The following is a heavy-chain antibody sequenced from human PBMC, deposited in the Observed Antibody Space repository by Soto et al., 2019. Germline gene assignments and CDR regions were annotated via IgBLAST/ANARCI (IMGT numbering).Heavy chain of an antibody. J-gene: IGHJ4*02. Sequence: QLQLQESGPGLVKPSETLSLTCTVSGGSISSSSYYWGWIRQPPGKGLEWIGRIYYSGSTYYNPSLKSRVTISVDTSKNQFSLKLSSVTAADTAVYYCARGYCSGGSCYALAYWGQGTLVTVSS. V-gene: IGHV4-39*01. CDR3: ARGYCSGGSCYALAY. CDR2: IYYSGST. CDR1: GGSISSSSYY. D-gene: IGHD2-15*01.